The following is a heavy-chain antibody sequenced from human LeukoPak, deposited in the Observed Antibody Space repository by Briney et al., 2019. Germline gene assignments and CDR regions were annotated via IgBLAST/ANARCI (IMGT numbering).Heavy chain of an antibody. CDR2: ISGSGGST. J-gene: IGHJ4*02. Sequence: PAGGSLRLPCAASGFTFSSYAMSWVRQAPGKGLEWVSAISGSGGSTYYADSVKGRFTISRDNSKNTLYLQMNSLRAEDTAVYYCAKTPYHSSGWYYFDYWGQGTLVTVSS. D-gene: IGHD6-19*01. V-gene: IGHV3-23*01. CDR3: AKTPYHSSGWYYFDY. CDR1: GFTFSSYA.